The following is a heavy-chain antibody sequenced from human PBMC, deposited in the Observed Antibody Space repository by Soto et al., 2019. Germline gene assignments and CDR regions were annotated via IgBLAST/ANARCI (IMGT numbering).Heavy chain of an antibody. Sequence: SETLSLTCTVSGGSISSYYWSWIRQPPGKGLEWIGYIYYSGSTNYNPSLKSRVTISVDTSKNQFSLKLSSVTAADTTVYYCARRLGSGSYYGNNWFDPWGQGTLVTVSS. D-gene: IGHD3-10*01. CDR1: GGSISSYY. V-gene: IGHV4-59*08. J-gene: IGHJ5*02. CDR2: IYYSGST. CDR3: ARRLGSGSYYGNNWFDP.